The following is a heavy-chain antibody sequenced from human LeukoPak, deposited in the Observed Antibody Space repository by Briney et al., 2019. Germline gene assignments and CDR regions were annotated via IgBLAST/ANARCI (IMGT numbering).Heavy chain of an antibody. CDR3: TTWTDLYDY. J-gene: IGHJ4*02. CDR2: IRSKTDGGTT. V-gene: IGHV3-15*01. D-gene: IGHD3/OR15-3a*01. CDR1: GFTFSNAW. Sequence: GGSLRLSCAASGFTFSNAWMSWVRQAPGKGLDWVGRIRSKTDGGTTDYAAAVKGRFTISRDDSRNMLYLQMNSLKTEDTAVYYCTTWTDLYDYWGQGTLVTVSS.